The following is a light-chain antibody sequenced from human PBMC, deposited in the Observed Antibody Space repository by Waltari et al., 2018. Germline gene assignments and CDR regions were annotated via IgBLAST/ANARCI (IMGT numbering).Light chain of an antibody. Sequence: QSALTQPASVSGSPGQSLTISCPGTSSDVGNHNYVPWYQQYPGKVPKPRLYEVRRRPSGVSNRFSGSKSGNTASLTISGLQAEDEADYYCSSFTTSTTLVFGGGTKLTVL. CDR1: SSDVGNHNY. CDR3: SSFTTSTTLV. V-gene: IGLV2-14*01. CDR2: EVR. J-gene: IGLJ3*02.